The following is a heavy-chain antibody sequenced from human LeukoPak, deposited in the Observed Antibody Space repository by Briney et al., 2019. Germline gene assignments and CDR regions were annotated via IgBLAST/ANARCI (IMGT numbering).Heavy chain of an antibody. CDR1: GFTFSSYS. Sequence: GSLRLSCAASGFTFSSYSMSWVRPAPGKGPEWVSAISGSGGSTYYADSVKGRFTISRDNSKNTLYLQMNSLRAEDTAVYYCANSYRDYWGQGTLVTVSS. CDR3: ANSYRDY. D-gene: IGHD1-14*01. CDR2: ISGSGGST. J-gene: IGHJ4*02. V-gene: IGHV3-23*01.